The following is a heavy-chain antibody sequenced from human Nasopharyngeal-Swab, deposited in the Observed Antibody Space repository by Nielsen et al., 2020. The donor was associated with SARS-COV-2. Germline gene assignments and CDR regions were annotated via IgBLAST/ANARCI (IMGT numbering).Heavy chain of an antibody. V-gene: IGHV1-46*01. Sequence: WVRQAPGQGLAWMGIINPSGGSTSYAQKFQGRVTMTRDTSTSTVYMELSSLRSEDTAVYYCARGRDCTNGVCYAGGTDAFDIWGQGTMVTVSS. CDR2: INPSGGST. CDR3: ARGRDCTNGVCYAGGTDAFDI. J-gene: IGHJ3*02. D-gene: IGHD2-8*01.